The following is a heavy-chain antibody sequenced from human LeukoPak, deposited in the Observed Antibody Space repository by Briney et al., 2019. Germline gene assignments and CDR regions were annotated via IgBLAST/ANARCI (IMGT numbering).Heavy chain of an antibody. CDR1: GYTFTGYT. V-gene: IGHV1-2*02. Sequence: GASVKVSCEASGYTFTGYTMHWVRQAPGQGLEWMGWINPNSGGTNYAQKFQGRVTMTRDTSISTAYMELSSLTSDDAAVFYCARGRSGAYDYGFYFDFWGQGALVTVSS. D-gene: IGHD5-18*01. J-gene: IGHJ4*02. CDR3: ARGRSGAYDYGFYFDF. CDR2: INPNSGGT.